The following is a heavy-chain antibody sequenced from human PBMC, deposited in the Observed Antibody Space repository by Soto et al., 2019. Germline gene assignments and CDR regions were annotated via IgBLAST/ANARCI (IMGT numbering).Heavy chain of an antibody. J-gene: IGHJ6*02. CDR3: ARVGDWNTTSCLFYCGHHGMDV. Sequence: SVKVSCKASGDTFNSYAISWVRRAPGHGLEWMGGIIPIFHTANYAQKFQARVTMTADESARTAYMELSGLRSEDTAVYYCARVGDWNTTSCLFYCGHHGMDVWGQGTTVTVSS. V-gene: IGHV1-69*13. D-gene: IGHD2-2*01. CDR2: IIPIFHTA. CDR1: GDTFNSYA.